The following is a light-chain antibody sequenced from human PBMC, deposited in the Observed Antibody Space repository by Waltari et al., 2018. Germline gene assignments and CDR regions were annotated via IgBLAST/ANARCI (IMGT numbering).Light chain of an antibody. V-gene: IGKV1-39*01. CDR1: QKLSSY. J-gene: IGKJ1*01. CDR2: DAS. Sequence: DIQMIQSPSSMSASVEDRVTITCRASQKLSSYVNWYQQKPGTAPRLLIYDASRLQSGVPSRFSGSGSGTDFTLTISSLQPEDFGTYYCQQTYTTPRTFGQGTKVETK. CDR3: QQTYTTPRT.